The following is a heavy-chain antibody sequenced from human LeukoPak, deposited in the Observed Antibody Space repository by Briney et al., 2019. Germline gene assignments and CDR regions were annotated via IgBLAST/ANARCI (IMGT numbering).Heavy chain of an antibody. J-gene: IGHJ6*03. V-gene: IGHV1-18*01. CDR1: GYTFTSYG. CDR2: ISTYNGNT. D-gene: IGHD3-3*01. Sequence: ASVKVSCKASGYTFTSYGISWVRQAPGQGLEWMGWISTYNGNTNYAQKLQGRVTMTTDTSTSTAYMELRSLRSDDTAVYYCARDYYDFWSGYYTRYYYYMDVWGKGTTVTVSS. CDR3: ARDYYDFWSGYYTRYYYYMDV.